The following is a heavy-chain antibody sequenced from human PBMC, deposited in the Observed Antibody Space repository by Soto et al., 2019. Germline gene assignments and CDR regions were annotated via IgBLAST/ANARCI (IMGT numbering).Heavy chain of an antibody. CDR3: ARPDIVAAIGGALDC. Sequence: QVQLVESGGGVVQPGRSLRLSCEASGFTFSNYGMHWVRQAQGKGLEWVAVIWKDGTSRYYADSVKGRFTISRDNSKNTLFLQMSNLRAEDTAVYYCARPDIVAAIGGALDCWGQGTLVTVSS. CDR1: GFTFSNYG. CDR2: IWKDGTSR. J-gene: IGHJ4*02. D-gene: IGHD5-12*01. V-gene: IGHV3-33*01.